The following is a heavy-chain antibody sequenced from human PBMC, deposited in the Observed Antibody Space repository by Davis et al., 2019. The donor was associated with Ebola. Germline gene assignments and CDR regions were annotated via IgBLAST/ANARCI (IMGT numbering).Heavy chain of an antibody. CDR1: GFIFSSFW. CDR3: TRDRPTF. CDR2: IRSKAYGGTT. V-gene: IGHV3-49*04. Sequence: GESLKISCATSGFIFSSFWMSWVRQAPGKGLEWVGFIRSKAYGGTTEYAASVKGRFTISRDDSKSIAYLQMNSLKTEDTAVYYCTRDRPTFWGQGTLVTVSS. D-gene: IGHD3-16*01. J-gene: IGHJ4*02.